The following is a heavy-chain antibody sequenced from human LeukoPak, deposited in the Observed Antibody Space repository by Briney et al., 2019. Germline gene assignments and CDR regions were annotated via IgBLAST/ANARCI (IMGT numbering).Heavy chain of an antibody. J-gene: IGHJ4*02. CDR3: ARGGWGEGDGYNWDFDY. CDR2: IYTSGST. CDR1: GGSISSGSYY. D-gene: IGHD5-24*01. Sequence: SQTLSLTCTVSGGSISSGSYYWSWIRQPAGKGLEWIGRIYTSGSTNSNPSLKSRVTISVDTSKNQFSLKLSSVTAADTAVYYCARGGWGEGDGYNWDFDYWGQGTLVTVSS. V-gene: IGHV4-61*02.